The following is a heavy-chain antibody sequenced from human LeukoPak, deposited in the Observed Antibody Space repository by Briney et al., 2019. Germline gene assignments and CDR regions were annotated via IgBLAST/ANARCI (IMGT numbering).Heavy chain of an antibody. Sequence: GGSLRLSCVASGFIVSTDYMSGLRQAPGKGLEWVSLIYSGGNTNYADSVKGRFTFSRDNSNNTLYLQMNSLRVEDTAVYYCARGEYGRGWYRDWGQGTLVTVSS. CDR2: IYSGGNT. D-gene: IGHD6-19*01. V-gene: IGHV3-53*01. J-gene: IGHJ4*02. CDR3: ARGEYGRGWYRD. CDR1: GFIVSTDY.